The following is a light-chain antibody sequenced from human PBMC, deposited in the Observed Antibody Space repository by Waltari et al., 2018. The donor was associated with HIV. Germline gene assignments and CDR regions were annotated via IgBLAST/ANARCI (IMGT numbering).Light chain of an antibody. CDR1: NIGSKG. CDR2: YDG. CDR3: QMWESGSDHPGV. V-gene: IGLV3-21*01. Sequence: SSVVTQPPSVSVAPGKTATITCGGSNIGSKGVHWYQQKPGQAPVLVLYYDGDRPSGIPERFSGSKSGNTATLTISRVEVGDEADYYCQMWESGSDHPGVFGAGTKVTVL. J-gene: IGLJ1*01.